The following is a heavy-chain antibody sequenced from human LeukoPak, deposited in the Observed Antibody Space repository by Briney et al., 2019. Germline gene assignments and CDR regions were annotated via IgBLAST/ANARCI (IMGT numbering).Heavy chain of an antibody. CDR1: GYDFSSKW. CDR3: ARLAPDYADYWFDP. V-gene: IGHV5-51*01. CDR2: IYPTDSIT. J-gene: IGHJ5*02. Sequence: GGSLKISCKTSGYDFSSKWIGWVRQMPGKGLEWMGIIYPTDSITKYSPSFQGHVTMSVDTSVNTAYLQWTSLKASDTAMYYCARLAPDYADYWFDPWGQGTLVTVSS. D-gene: IGHD4-17*01.